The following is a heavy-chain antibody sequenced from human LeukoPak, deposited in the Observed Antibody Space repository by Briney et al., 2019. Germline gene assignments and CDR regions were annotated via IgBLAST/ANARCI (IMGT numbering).Heavy chain of an antibody. CDR3: ARDRDPLYWYFDL. CDR1: GFTFNTYS. J-gene: IGHJ2*01. Sequence: GGSLRLSCAASGFTFNTYSMNWVRQAPGEGLEWVSSISSSSYIYYADSVRGRFTISRDNAKNSLYLQMNSLRAEDTAVYYCARDRDPLYWYFDLWGRGNLVTVSS. CDR2: ISSSSYI. V-gene: IGHV3-21*01.